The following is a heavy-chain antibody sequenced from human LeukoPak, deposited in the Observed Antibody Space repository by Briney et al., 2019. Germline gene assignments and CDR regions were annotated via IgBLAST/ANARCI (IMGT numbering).Heavy chain of an antibody. CDR1: GFTFSSYG. V-gene: IGHV3-30*02. D-gene: IGHD3-10*01. Sequence: GGSLRLSCGASGFTFSSYGMHWVRQAPGKGLEWVAFIRYDGNNKYQPDSVKGRFTISRDSSKNTLYLQMNSLRAEDTAVYYCARDVRFGELSADWFDPWGQGTLVTVSS. CDR3: ARDVRFGELSADWFDP. CDR2: IRYDGNNK. J-gene: IGHJ5*02.